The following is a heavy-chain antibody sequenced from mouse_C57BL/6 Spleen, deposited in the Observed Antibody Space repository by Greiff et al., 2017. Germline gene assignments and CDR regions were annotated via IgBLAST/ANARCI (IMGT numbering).Heavy chain of an antibody. J-gene: IGHJ3*01. CDR3: ARYRDWAWFAY. CDR2: ISYDGSN. V-gene: IGHV3-6*01. Sequence: EVQLQQSGPGLVKPSQSLSLTCSVTGYSITSGYYWNWIRQFPGNKLEWMGYISYDGSNNYNPSLNNRISITRDTSKIQFFLKLNSVTTEDTATYYCARYRDWAWFAYWGQGTLVTVSA. D-gene: IGHD4-1*01. CDR1: GYSITSGYY.